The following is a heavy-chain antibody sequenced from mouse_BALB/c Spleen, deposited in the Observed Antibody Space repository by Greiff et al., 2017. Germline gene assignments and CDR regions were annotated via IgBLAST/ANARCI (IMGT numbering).Heavy chain of an antibody. CDR2: INPSSGYT. Sequence: QVQLKESGAELARPGASVKMSCKASGYTFTSYTMHWVKQRPGQGLEWIGYINPSSGYTNYNQKFKDKATLTADKSSSTAYMQLSSLTSEDSAVYYCASGGQRFDYWGQGTTLTVSS. CDR3: ASGGQRFDY. V-gene: IGHV1-4*01. CDR1: GYTFTSYT. D-gene: IGHD6-1*01. J-gene: IGHJ2*01.